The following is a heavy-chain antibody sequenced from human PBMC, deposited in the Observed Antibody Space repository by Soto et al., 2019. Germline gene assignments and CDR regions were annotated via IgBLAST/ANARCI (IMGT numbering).Heavy chain of an antibody. CDR2: IVPIFGTT. Sequence: QVQLVQSGAEVKKPGSSVKVSCKVSGGTFSNYAIDWVRLAPGHGLEWMGGIVPIFGTTYYTQKFQGRATIIAADSTTTAYLEMSSLRSEDTAIYYCARVEAVAGLYNYHGLDVWGQGTPVTVSS. V-gene: IGHV1-69*12. CDR3: ARVEAVAGLYNYHGLDV. CDR1: GGTFSNYA. D-gene: IGHD6-19*01. J-gene: IGHJ6*02.